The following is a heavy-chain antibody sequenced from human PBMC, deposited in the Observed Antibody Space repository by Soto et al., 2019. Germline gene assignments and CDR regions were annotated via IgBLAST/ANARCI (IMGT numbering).Heavy chain of an antibody. CDR2: IFYSGTT. Sequence: SETLSLTCTVSGDSVNNNDFYWAWIRQPPGKGLEWVVTIFYSGTTYHNPSLKGRVTASVDRSENQFSLKLTSVTASDTAVYYCARLDFRSGYYGGRFDPWGQGTLVPVSS. CDR3: ARLDFRSGYYGGRFDP. CDR1: GDSVNNNDFY. V-gene: IGHV4-39*01. J-gene: IGHJ5*02. D-gene: IGHD3-3*01.